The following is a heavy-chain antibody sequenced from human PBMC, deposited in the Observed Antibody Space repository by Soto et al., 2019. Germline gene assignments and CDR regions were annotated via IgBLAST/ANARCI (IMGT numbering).Heavy chain of an antibody. CDR3: ARGWFWSGSFNWLDP. CDR1: CGSMNNYY. V-gene: IGHV4-59*01. Sequence: LETLSLTCTVSCGSMNNYYWSWIRQPPGRGLEWIGYIYYSGSINYDPSLESRVAMSVDTSKNQFSLKLTSVTAADTAVYYCARGWFWSGSFNWLDPWGQATLVTVSS. CDR2: IYYSGSI. J-gene: IGHJ5*02. D-gene: IGHD3-3*01.